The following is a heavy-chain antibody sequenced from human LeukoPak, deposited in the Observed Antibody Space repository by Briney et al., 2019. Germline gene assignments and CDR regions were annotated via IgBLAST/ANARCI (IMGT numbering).Heavy chain of an antibody. CDR3: ARVRSSTSCYTSGGPYYYYYYMDV. V-gene: IGHV4-59*11. CDR1: GGSISSHY. Sequence: SETLSLTCTVSGGSISSHYWSWIRQPPGKGLEWIGYIYYSESTNYNPSLKSRVTISVDTSKNQFSLKLSSVTAADTAVYYCARVRSSTSCYTSGGPYYYYYYMDVWGKGTTVTVSS. J-gene: IGHJ6*03. D-gene: IGHD2-2*02. CDR2: IYYSEST.